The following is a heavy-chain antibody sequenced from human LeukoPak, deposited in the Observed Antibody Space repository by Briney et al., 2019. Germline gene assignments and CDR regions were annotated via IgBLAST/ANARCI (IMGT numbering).Heavy chain of an antibody. Sequence: ASVKVSCKASGYTFTGYYMHWVRQAPGQGLEWMGRINPNSGGTNYARKFQGRVTMTRDTSISTAYMELSRLRSDDTAVYYCARDHTLDTAMGDYWGQGTLVTVSS. CDR1: GYTFTGYY. D-gene: IGHD5-18*01. CDR3: ARDHTLDTAMGDY. J-gene: IGHJ4*02. V-gene: IGHV1-2*06. CDR2: INPNSGGT.